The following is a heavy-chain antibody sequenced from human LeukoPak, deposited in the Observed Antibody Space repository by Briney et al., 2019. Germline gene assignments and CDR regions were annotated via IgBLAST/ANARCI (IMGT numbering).Heavy chain of an antibody. V-gene: IGHV4-34*01. J-gene: IGHJ5*01. CDR1: GASFNTYY. CDR3: ARGPVALPNDRLSLFFDF. Sequence: PSETPSLTCAVYGASFNTYYRTWIRQSPDKGLEWIGEVKHDGDTNVNPSLRSRVVMSVDASKNQFSLKMTSVTAADTAIYFCARGPVALPNDRLSLFFDFWGQGTLVTVSS. D-gene: IGHD2-8*01. CDR2: VKHDGDT.